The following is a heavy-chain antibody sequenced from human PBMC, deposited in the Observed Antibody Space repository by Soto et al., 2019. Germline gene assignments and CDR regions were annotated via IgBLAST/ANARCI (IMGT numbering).Heavy chain of an antibody. CDR2: INHSGST. CDR3: AKSATGTTYFDY. D-gene: IGHD1-1*01. CDR1: GGSFRGYY. Sequence: SETLSLTCAVYGGSFRGYYWSWIRQPPGKGLEWIGEINHSGSTTYNPSLKSLVTISVDTSKNQFSLKLSSVTAADTAVYYCAKSATGTTYFDYWGQGTLVTVSS. J-gene: IGHJ4*02. V-gene: IGHV4-34*01.